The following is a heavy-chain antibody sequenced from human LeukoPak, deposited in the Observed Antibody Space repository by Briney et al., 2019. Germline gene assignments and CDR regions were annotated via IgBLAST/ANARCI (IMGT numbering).Heavy chain of an antibody. V-gene: IGHV4-34*01. CDR2: INHSGST. CDR3: ARGGDSSGYPYYYAMDV. Sequence: KPSETLSLTCAVYGGSFSGYYWSWIGQPPRKGLEWIGEINHSGSTNYNPSLRTRVNISVDRSKNHFSLRLSPVTAADTAFYFCARGGDSSGYPYYYAMDVWGQGTTGTVSS. CDR1: GGSFSGYY. J-gene: IGHJ6*02. D-gene: IGHD3-22*01.